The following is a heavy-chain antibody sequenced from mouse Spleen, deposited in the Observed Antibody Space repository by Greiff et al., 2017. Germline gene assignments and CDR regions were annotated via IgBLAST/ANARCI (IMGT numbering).Heavy chain of an antibody. Sequence: QVQLKETGPGLVAPSQSLSITCTVSGFSLTSYGVHWVRQPPGKGLEWLVVIWSDGSTNYNSALKSRLSISKDNSKSQVFLKMNSLQTDDTAMYYCARHVLGRDWYFDVWGAGTTVTVSS. CDR2: IWSDGST. J-gene: IGHJ1*01. CDR1: GFSLTSYG. D-gene: IGHD4-1*01. V-gene: IGHV2-6-1*01. CDR3: ARHVLGRDWYFDV.